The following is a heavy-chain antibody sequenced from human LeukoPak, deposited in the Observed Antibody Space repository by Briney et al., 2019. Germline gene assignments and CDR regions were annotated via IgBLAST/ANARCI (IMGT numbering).Heavy chain of an antibody. D-gene: IGHD1-26*01. CDR1: IDSFSNYH. V-gene: IGHV4-34*01. CDR2: VNESGGT. J-gene: IGHJ5*02. CDR3: ARGQGATVPQVGKNWFDP. Sequence: PSETLSLTCAVYIDSFSNYHWNWIRQTPAKGMEWIGEVNESGGTNISPSLRSRVTLSVDTSKNQFSLKLISVTVADTAIYYCARGQGATVPQVGKNWFDPWGQGTRVTVSS.